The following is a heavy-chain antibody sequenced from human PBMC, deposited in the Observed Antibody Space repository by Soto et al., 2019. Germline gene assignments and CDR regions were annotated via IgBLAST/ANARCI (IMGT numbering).Heavy chain of an antibody. CDR2: IIPIFGTA. D-gene: IGHD1-26*01. CDR3: ARGSVGATPVDAFDI. Sequence: SVKVSCKASGGTFSSYAISWVRQAPGQGLEWMGGIIPIFGTANYAQKFQGRVTITADESTSTAYMELSSLRSEDTAVYYCARGSVGATPVDAFDIWGHGTMVTVSS. V-gene: IGHV1-69*13. CDR1: GGTFSSYA. J-gene: IGHJ3*02.